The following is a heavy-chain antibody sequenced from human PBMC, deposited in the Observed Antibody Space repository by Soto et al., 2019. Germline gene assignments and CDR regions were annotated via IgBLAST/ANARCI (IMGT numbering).Heavy chain of an antibody. CDR2: IYSGGST. V-gene: IGHV3-53*04. D-gene: IGHD3-10*01. Sequence: PGGSLRLSCAASGFTVSSNYMSWVRQAPGKGLEWVSVIYSGGSTYYADSVKGRFTISRHNSKNTLYLQMNSLRAEDTAVYYCARGLLWFGPYYYYYMDVWGKGTTVTVSS. CDR3: ARGLLWFGPYYYYYMDV. J-gene: IGHJ6*03. CDR1: GFTVSSNY.